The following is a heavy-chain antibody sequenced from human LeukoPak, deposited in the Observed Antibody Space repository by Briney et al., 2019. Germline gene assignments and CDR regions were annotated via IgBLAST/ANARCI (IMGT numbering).Heavy chain of an antibody. D-gene: IGHD3-22*01. J-gene: IGHJ4*02. CDR3: ARAYYDSSGYLTSDY. CDR2: INWSGGST. V-gene: IGHV3-20*04. CDR1: GFTFDDYG. Sequence: GGSLRLSCAASGFTFDDYGMSWVRQAPGKGLEWVSGINWSGGSTGYADSVKGRFTISRDNAKNSLYLQMNSLRAADTALYYCARAYYDSSGYLTSDYWGQGTLVTVSS.